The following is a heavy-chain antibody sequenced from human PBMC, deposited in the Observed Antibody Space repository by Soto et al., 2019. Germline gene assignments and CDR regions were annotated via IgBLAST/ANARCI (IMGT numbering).Heavy chain of an antibody. CDR2: IYSGGSA. Sequence: EVQLVESGGGLVQPGGSLRLSCAASGFTVSSNYMSWVRQAPGKGLEWVSVIYSGGSAYYADSVKGRFTISRDNSENTLYLQMNSLRAEDTAVYYCARHGYSYGGGYFDYWAQGPLVTVSS. CDR1: GFTVSSNY. V-gene: IGHV3-66*04. CDR3: ARHGYSYGGGYFDY. J-gene: IGHJ4*02. D-gene: IGHD5-18*01.